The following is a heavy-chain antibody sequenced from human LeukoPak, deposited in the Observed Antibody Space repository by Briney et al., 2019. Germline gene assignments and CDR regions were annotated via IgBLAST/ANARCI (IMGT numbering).Heavy chain of an antibody. D-gene: IGHD1-1*01. CDR3: ARRTNWFDP. V-gene: IGHV4-30-4*01. CDR1: AGSISSGDYY. J-gene: IGHJ5*02. Sequence: SETLSLTCTVSAGSISSGDYYWSWIRQPPGKGLEWIGYIYYSGSTYYSPSLKSRVTISVDTSKNQFSLKVSSVTAADTAVYYCARRTNWFDPWGQGTLVTVSS. CDR2: IYYSGST.